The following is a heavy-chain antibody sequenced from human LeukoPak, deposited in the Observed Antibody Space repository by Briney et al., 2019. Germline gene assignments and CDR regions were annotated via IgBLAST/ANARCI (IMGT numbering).Heavy chain of an antibody. CDR3: ARDRVVGAVGSFGY. CDR2: ISYDGSNK. J-gene: IGHJ4*02. Sequence: PGGSLRLSCAASGFTFSSYAMHWVRQAPGRGLEWGAVISYDGSNKYYADSVKGRFTISRDNSKNTLYLQMNSLRAEDTAVYYCARDRVVGAVGSFGYWGQGTLVTVSS. V-gene: IGHV3-30*04. D-gene: IGHD1-26*01. CDR1: GFTFSSYA.